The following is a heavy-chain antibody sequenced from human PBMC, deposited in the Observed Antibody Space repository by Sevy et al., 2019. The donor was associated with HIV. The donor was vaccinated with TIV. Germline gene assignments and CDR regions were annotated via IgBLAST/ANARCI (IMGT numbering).Heavy chain of an antibody. V-gene: IGHV4-39*01. J-gene: IGHJ3*02. CDR1: GGSISSSSYY. Sequence: SETLSLTCTVSGGSISSSSYYWGWIRQPPGKGLEWIGSIYYGGSTYYNPSLKSRVTISVDTSKNQFSLKLSSVTAADTAVYYCARQIRDGYNYWGDAFDIWGQGTMVTVSS. CDR3: ARQIRDGYNYWGDAFDI. D-gene: IGHD5-12*01. CDR2: IYYGGST.